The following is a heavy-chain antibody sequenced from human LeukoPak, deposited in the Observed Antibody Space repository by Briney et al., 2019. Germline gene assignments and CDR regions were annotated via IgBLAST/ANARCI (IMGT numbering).Heavy chain of an antibody. CDR3: ARDAPTTVATFYYYYYMDV. CDR2: ISSSGSTI. Sequence: GGSLRLSCAASGFPFSSYEMNGVRQAPGKGVEWVSYISSSGSTIYYADAVKGRFTSSRDNAKNSLYLQMNSLRAEDTAVYYCARDAPTTVATFYYYYYMDVWGKGTTVTVSS. CDR1: GFPFSSYE. D-gene: IGHD4-17*01. J-gene: IGHJ6*03. V-gene: IGHV3-48*03.